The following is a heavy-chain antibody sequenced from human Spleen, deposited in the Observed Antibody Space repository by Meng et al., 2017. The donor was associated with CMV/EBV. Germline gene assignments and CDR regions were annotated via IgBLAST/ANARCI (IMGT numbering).Heavy chain of an antibody. CDR2: IWYDGSNK. Sequence: LSLTCAASGFTFSSYGMHWVRQAPGKGLEWVAVIWYDGSNKYYADSVKGRFTISRDNSKNTLYLQMNSLRAEDTAVYYCAKAQTPIAAAGTPLYYYYGMDVWGQGTTVTVSS. D-gene: IGHD6-13*01. V-gene: IGHV3-33*06. CDR3: AKAQTPIAAAGTPLYYYYGMDV. J-gene: IGHJ6*02. CDR1: GFTFSSYG.